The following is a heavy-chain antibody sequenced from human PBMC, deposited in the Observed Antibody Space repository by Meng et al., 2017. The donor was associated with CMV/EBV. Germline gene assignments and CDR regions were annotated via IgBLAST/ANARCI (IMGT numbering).Heavy chain of an antibody. Sequence: SVKVSCKASGGTFSSYAISWVRQAPGQGLEWMGGIIPIFGTANYAQKFQGRVTITTDESTSTAYMELSSLRSDDTAVYYCARAWWDLPYHPATPYWGQGTLVTVSS. CDR1: GGTFSSYA. CDR2: IIPIFGTA. D-gene: IGHD1-26*01. J-gene: IGHJ4*02. CDR3: ARAWWDLPYHPATPY. V-gene: IGHV1-69*05.